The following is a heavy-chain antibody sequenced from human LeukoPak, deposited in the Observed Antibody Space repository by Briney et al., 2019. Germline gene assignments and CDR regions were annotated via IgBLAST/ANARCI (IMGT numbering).Heavy chain of an antibody. CDR1: GFTFSSYW. D-gene: IGHD6-19*01. Sequence: GGSLRLSCAASGFTFSSYWMSWVRQAPGKGLEWVANIKQDGSEKYYVDSVKGRFTISRDNAKNSLYLQMNSLRAEDTAVYYCASDGPIAVAGIDYYYMDVWGKGTTVTVSS. CDR2: IKQDGSEK. V-gene: IGHV3-7*01. CDR3: ASDGPIAVAGIDYYYMDV. J-gene: IGHJ6*03.